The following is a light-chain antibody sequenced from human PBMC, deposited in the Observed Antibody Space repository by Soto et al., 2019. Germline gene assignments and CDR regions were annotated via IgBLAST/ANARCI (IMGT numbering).Light chain of an antibody. CDR3: QQYNNWPRGT. CDR1: QSVSSN. CDR2: GAS. V-gene: IGKV3-15*01. J-gene: IGKJ1*01. Sequence: EIVMTQSPATLSVSPGERATLSCRASQSVSSNLAWYQQKPGQAPRLLIYGASTRATCIPARFSGSGSGTEFTLTISSLQSEDFAVYYCQQYNNWPRGTLGQGTKVEIK.